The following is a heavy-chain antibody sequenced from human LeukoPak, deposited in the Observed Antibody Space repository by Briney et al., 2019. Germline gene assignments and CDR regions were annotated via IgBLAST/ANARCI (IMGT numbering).Heavy chain of an antibody. J-gene: IGHJ4*02. CDR2: INPSGTNT. V-gene: IGHV1-46*01. CDR3: ARDNLGWPAATSHFDY. D-gene: IGHD2-2*01. Sequence: ASVRVSCKASGFTFTNYHMHWVRQAPGQGLEWMGIINPSGTNTRFAQKFQGRLTMTRDTSTSTVYMELSSLRSEDTAVYYCARDNLGWPAATSHFDYWGQGTLVTVSS. CDR1: GFTFTNYH.